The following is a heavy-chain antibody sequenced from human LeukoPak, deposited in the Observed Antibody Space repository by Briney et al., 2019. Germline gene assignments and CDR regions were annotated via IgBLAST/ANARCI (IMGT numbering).Heavy chain of an antibody. CDR1: GGSSSGYY. Sequence: SETLSLTCTVSGGSSSGYYWSWIRQPAGKGLEWIGRIVTSGSTNYNPSLKSRVTMSVDTSKSQFSLELSSVIAADTAVYYCARGKGYSSGWYFDYWGQGTLVTVSS. CDR3: ARGKGYSSGWYFDY. CDR2: IVTSGST. V-gene: IGHV4-4*07. D-gene: IGHD6-19*01. J-gene: IGHJ4*02.